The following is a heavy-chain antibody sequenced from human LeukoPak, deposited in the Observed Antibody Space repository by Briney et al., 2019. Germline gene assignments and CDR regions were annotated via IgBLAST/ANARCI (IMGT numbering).Heavy chain of an antibody. D-gene: IGHD5-18*01. CDR3: ATPPRAYTSS. J-gene: IGHJ5*01. CDR1: GSTFSTHW. V-gene: IGHV3-7*02. CDR2: INQDGSDK. Sequence: GGSLRLSCAASGSTFSTHWMSWVRQAPGKGLEWAANINQDGSDKYYVDSVKGRFTISRDNAKNSLYLQMNSLRAEDTAVYYCATPPRAYTSSWGHGTLVTVSS.